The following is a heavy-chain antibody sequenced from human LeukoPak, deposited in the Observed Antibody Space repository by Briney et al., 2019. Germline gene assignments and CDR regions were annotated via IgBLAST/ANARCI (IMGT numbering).Heavy chain of an antibody. CDR1: GGAISSYY. J-gene: IGHJ3*02. Sequence: PSETLSLTCTVSGGAISSYYWSWIRQPAGKGLEWIGRIYTSGSTNYNPSLKSRVTMSVDTSKNQFSLKLSSVTAADPAVYYCARDYIVAPGDRDAFDIWGQGTMVTVSS. D-gene: IGHD2-21*01. CDR3: ARDYIVAPGDRDAFDI. V-gene: IGHV4-4*07. CDR2: IYTSGST.